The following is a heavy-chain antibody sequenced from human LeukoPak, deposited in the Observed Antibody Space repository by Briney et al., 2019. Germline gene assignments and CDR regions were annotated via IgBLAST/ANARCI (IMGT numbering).Heavy chain of an antibody. J-gene: IGHJ1*01. CDR3: ARESGAFSPFGF. CDR2: VHLSGAS. CDR1: GGAILKTNW. V-gene: IGHV4-4*02. Sequence: TMSHTAAASGGAILKTNWCAGVRKPPGRGLEWIGEVHLSGASNYNPSLKSRVNMSIDKSRNQLSLELTSVTAADTAMYYCARESGAFSPFGFWGQGTLVTVSS. D-gene: IGHD1-26*01.